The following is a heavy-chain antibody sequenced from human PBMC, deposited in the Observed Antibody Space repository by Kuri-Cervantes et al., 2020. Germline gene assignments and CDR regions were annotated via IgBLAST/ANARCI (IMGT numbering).Heavy chain of an antibody. CDR2: IKSKTDGGTT. CDR1: GFTFSNAW. D-gene: IGHD6-13*01. Sequence: GESLKTSCAASGFTFSNAWMSWVRQAPGKGLEWVGRIKSKTDGGTTDYAAPVKGRFTISRDDSKNTLYLQMNSLKTEDTAVYYCTTEQDSSSWYWYGAFDIWGQGSMVTVSS. J-gene: IGHJ3*02. CDR3: TTEQDSSSWYWYGAFDI. V-gene: IGHV3-15*01.